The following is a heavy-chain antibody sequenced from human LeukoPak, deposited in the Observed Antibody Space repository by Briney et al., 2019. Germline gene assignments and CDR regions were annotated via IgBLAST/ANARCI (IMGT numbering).Heavy chain of an antibody. CDR3: ASRVVPAASEKYYFDY. V-gene: IGHV4-34*01. CDR2: INHSGST. J-gene: IGHJ4*02. CDR1: GGSFSGYY. D-gene: IGHD2-2*01. Sequence: SETLSLTCAVYGGSFSGYYWSWIRQPPGKGLEWIGEINHSGSTNYNPSLKSRVTISVDTSKNQSSLKLSSVTAADTAVYYCASRVVPAASEKYYFDYWGQGTLVTVSS.